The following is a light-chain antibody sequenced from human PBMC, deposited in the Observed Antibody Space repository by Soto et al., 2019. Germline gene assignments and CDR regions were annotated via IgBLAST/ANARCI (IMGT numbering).Light chain of an antibody. CDR1: SSDVGSYNY. J-gene: IGLJ3*02. Sequence: QSALTQPASVSGSPGQSITISCTGTSSDVGSYNYVSWFQQHPGKAPKLMIYDVTNRPSGVSNHFSGSKSGNTASLTISGLQAEDEADYYCSSYTSSITLVVFGGGTKLTVL. CDR2: DVT. CDR3: SSYTSSITLVV. V-gene: IGLV2-14*03.